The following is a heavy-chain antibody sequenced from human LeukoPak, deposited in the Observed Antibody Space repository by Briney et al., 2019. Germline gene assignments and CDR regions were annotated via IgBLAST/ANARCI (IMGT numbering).Heavy chain of an antibody. Sequence: SVKVSFKASGGTFSSYTISWVRQAPGQGLEWMGGIIPIFGTANYAQKFQGRVTITTDESTSTAYMELSSLRAEDTDVYYCATRTGITGTTSDYWGQGTLVTVSS. J-gene: IGHJ4*02. D-gene: IGHD1-7*01. CDR1: GGTFSSYT. CDR3: ATRTGITGTTSDY. V-gene: IGHV1-69*05. CDR2: IIPIFGTA.